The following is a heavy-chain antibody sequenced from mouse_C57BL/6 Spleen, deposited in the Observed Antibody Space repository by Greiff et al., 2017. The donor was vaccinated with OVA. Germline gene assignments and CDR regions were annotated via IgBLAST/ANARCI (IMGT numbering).Heavy chain of an antibody. J-gene: IGHJ2*01. CDR2: IYPGGGDT. CDR1: GYAFSSSW. CDR3: AREVGPYFDY. V-gene: IGHV1-82*01. D-gene: IGHD4-1*01. Sequence: QVQLKESGPELVKPGASVKISCKASGYAFSSSWMNWVKQRPGKGLEWIGRIYPGGGDTNYNGKFKGKGTLTADKSSSTAYMQLSSLTSEDSAVYFCAREVGPYFDYWGQGTTLTVSS.